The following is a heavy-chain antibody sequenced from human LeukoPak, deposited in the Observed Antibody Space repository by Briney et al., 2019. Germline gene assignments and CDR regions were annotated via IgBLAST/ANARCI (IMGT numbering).Heavy chain of an antibody. CDR2: IYISGST. Sequence: PSETLSLTCTVSGGSINSDNYYWTWIRRPAGKGLEWIGHIYISGSTNYNPSLKSRVTISIDTSKNQFSLKLSSVTAADTAVYYCASVPLQYYYYYIDVWGKGTTVTVSS. CDR3: ASVPLQYYYYYIDV. D-gene: IGHD1-1*01. CDR1: GGSINSDNYY. V-gene: IGHV4-61*09. J-gene: IGHJ6*03.